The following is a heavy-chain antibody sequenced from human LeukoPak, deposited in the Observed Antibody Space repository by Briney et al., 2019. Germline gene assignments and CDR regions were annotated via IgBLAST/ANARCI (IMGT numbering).Heavy chain of an antibody. V-gene: IGHV4-59*12. CDR3: ARVYYYDSSGFDY. CDR1: GGSISSYY. J-gene: IGHJ4*02. CDR2: IYYSGST. Sequence: PSETLSLTCTVSGGSISSYYWSWIRQPPGKGLEWIGHIYYSGSTNYNPSLKSRVTISVDTSKNQFSLKLSSVTAADTAVYYCARVYYYDSSGFDYWGQGTLVTVSS. D-gene: IGHD3-22*01.